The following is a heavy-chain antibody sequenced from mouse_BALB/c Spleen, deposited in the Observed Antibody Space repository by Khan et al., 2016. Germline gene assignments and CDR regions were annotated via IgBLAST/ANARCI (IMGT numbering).Heavy chain of an antibody. CDR2: FNTGSRAN. D-gene: IGHD4-1*01. CDR1: GYAFTNYL. Sequence: QVQLQQSGAELVRPGTSVKVSCKASGYAFTNYLIEWVKLRPGQGLEWIGVFNTGSRANDYNEKLKGKATLTADESSSTAYIQLSSLTSDDSAVYFCVRNRNWVLVSWGQGTLVTVSA. J-gene: IGHJ3*01. V-gene: IGHV1-54*03. CDR3: VRNRNWVLVS.